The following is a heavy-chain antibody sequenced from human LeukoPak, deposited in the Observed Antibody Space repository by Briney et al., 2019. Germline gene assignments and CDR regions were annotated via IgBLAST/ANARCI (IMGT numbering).Heavy chain of an antibody. CDR1: GFTFSDYY. J-gene: IGHJ4*02. Sequence: PGGSLRLSCAASGFTFSDYYMSWIRQAPGKGLEWVAVISYDGSNKYYADSVKGRFTISRDNSKNTLYLQMNSLRAEDTAVYYCAKDRGSAAAGRGSDYWGQGTLVTVSS. CDR3: AKDRGSAAAGRGSDY. CDR2: ISYDGSNK. V-gene: IGHV3-30*18. D-gene: IGHD6-13*01.